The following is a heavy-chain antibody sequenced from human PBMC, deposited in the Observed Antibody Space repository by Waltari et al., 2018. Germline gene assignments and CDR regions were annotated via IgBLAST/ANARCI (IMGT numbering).Heavy chain of an antibody. CDR2: VDHTGAT. V-gene: IGHV4-34*01. CDR1: GGPLSGPY. Sequence: QVHLQQWGAGLLKPSETLSLTCGVYGGPLSGPYWSWIRQPPGKGLEWLGEVDHTGATNYNPSLKSRVTMSLETSKNHFSLNLSSVTAADTAVYYCARGPNFGLGSYFHYWGQGTLVAVSS. D-gene: IGHD3-10*01. CDR3: ARGPNFGLGSYFHY. J-gene: IGHJ4*02.